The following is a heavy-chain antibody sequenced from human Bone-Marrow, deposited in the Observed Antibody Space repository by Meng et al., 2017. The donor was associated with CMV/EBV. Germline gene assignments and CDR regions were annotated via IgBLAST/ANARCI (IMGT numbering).Heavy chain of an antibody. CDR2: IKQDGSEK. J-gene: IGHJ3*02. CDR3: AKDMALHDAFDI. D-gene: IGHD3-10*01. Sequence: GESLKISCAASGFTFSNAWMSWVRQAPGKGLEWVANIKQDGSEKYYVDSVKGRFTISRDNSKNSLYLQMNSLRTEDTALYYCAKDMALHDAFDIWGQGTMVTVSS. V-gene: IGHV3-7*03. CDR1: GFTFSNAW.